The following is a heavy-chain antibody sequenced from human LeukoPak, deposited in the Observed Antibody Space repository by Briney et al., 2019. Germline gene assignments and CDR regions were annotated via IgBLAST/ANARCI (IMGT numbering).Heavy chain of an antibody. V-gene: IGHV3-30*02. CDR3: AKDALSYCGGDCYPDY. Sequence: GGSLRLSCAASGLTFSSYGMHWVRQAPGKGLEWVAFIRYDGSNKYYADSVKGRFTISRDNSKNTLYVQMNSLRAEDTAVYYCAKDALSYCGGDCYPDYWGQGTLVTVSS. D-gene: IGHD2-21*02. J-gene: IGHJ4*02. CDR2: IRYDGSNK. CDR1: GLTFSSYG.